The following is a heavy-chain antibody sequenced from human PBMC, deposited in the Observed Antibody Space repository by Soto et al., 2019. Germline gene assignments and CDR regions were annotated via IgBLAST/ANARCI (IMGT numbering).Heavy chain of an antibody. V-gene: IGHV3-33*01. D-gene: IGHD4-17*01. CDR3: ARTHYGDYFDY. CDR2: IWYDGSNK. CDR1: GFTFSSYG. Sequence: QVQLVESGGGVVQPGRSLRLSGAASGFTFSSYGIHWVRQPPGKGLEWVAVIWYDGSNKYYADSVKGRFTISRDNSKNTLYLQMNSLRAEDTAVYYCARTHYGDYFDYWGQGTLVTVSS. J-gene: IGHJ4*02.